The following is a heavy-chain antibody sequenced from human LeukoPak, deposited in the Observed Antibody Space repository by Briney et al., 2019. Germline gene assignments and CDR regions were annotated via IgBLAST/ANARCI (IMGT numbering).Heavy chain of an antibody. V-gene: IGHV7-4-1*02. Sequence: GASVKLSCKTSGYIFSRYAIHWVRQAPGKGLEWMGWINTNNGNPTYAQGFKGRLVFFLDTSANTAYLQISGLKAEDTAIYYCGRDSNLDFWGQGTLVTVSS. J-gene: IGHJ4*02. D-gene: IGHD1-14*01. CDR1: GYIFSRYA. CDR2: INTNNGNP. CDR3: GRDSNLDF.